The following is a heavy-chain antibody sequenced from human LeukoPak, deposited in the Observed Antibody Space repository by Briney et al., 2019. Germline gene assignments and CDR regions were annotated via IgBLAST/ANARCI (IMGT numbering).Heavy chain of an antibody. D-gene: IGHD2-21*01. V-gene: IGHV3-23*01. J-gene: IGHJ4*02. Sequence: GGSLRLSCAASGFTFSTYAMGWVRQAPGKGLDWVATINDSGGRTHYADSVKGRFTIARDNSRTTLYLQLNSLRADDTAVYYCAKSHITRYPLQYYFDLWGQGAQVIVSS. CDR2: INDSGGRT. CDR3: AKSHITRYPLQYYFDL. CDR1: GFTFSTYA.